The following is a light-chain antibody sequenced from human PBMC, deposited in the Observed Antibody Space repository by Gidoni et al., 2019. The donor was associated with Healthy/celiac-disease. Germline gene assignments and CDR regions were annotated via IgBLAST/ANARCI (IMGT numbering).Light chain of an antibody. CDR2: EVS. CDR1: SSDVGSYNL. Sequence: SALTQPSSVSGSPGQSVTISCTGTSSDVGSYNLVSWYQQPPGKAPKLMIYEVSKRPSGVSNRFSGSKSGNTASLTISGLQAEDEADYYCCSYAGSSTLGVFGGGTKLTVL. V-gene: IGLV2-23*02. J-gene: IGLJ2*01. CDR3: CSYAGSSTLGV.